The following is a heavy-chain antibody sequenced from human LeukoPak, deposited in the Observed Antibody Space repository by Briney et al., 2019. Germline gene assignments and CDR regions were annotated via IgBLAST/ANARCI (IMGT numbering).Heavy chain of an antibody. Sequence: PGGSLRLSCAASGFPFSAYEMNWVRQAPGKGLEWVSAISGSGGSTYYADSVKGRFTISRDNSKNTLYLQMNSLRAGDTAVYYCAKVLGASMVRGGKDYWGQGTLVTVSS. CDR3: AKVLGASMVRGGKDY. CDR2: ISGSGGST. J-gene: IGHJ4*02. V-gene: IGHV3-23*01. CDR1: GFPFSAYE. D-gene: IGHD3-10*01.